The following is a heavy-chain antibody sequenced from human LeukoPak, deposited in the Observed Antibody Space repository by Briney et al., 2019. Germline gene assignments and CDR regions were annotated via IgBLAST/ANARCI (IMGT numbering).Heavy chain of an antibody. CDR3: AKDSQIAYCGGDCYSGMYYFDY. D-gene: IGHD2-21*02. V-gene: IGHV3-23*01. CDR2: IRGSGGST. J-gene: IGHJ4*02. CDR1: GFTFSSYA. Sequence: GGSLRLSCAASGFTFSSYAMSWVRQAPGKGLEWVSAIRGSGGSTYYADSGKGRLHISRDNSKNTLYLQMNSLRAEDTAVYYCAKDSQIAYCGGDCYSGMYYFDYWGQGTLVTVSS.